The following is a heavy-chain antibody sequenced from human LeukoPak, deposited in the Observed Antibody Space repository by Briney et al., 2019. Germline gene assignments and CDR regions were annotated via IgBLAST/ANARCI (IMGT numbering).Heavy chain of an antibody. CDR1: GFTFSSYG. CDR2: IRYDGSNK. Sequence: PGGSLRLSCAASGFTFSSYGMHWVRQAPGKGLEWVAFIRYDGSNKYYADSVKGRFTISRDNSKNTLYLQMNSLRAEDTAVYYCAKVMGSYYDFWSGWSPLDYWGQGTLVTVSS. V-gene: IGHV3-30*02. J-gene: IGHJ4*02. D-gene: IGHD3-3*01. CDR3: AKVMGSYYDFWSGWSPLDY.